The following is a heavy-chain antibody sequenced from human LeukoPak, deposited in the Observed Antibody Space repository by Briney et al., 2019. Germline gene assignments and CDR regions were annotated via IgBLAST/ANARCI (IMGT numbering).Heavy chain of an antibody. CDR2: ISHSGST. V-gene: IGHV4-34*01. J-gene: IGHJ4*02. CDR3: ARGGITMVRGVTD. D-gene: IGHD3-10*01. CDR1: GGSFSGHC. Sequence: SETLSLTCAVYGGSFSGHCWTWIRQPPGKGLEWIGEISHSGSTNYYPSLKSRVTISVDMSKNQFSLKLNSVTAADTAVYYCARGGITMVRGVTDWGQGTLVIVSS.